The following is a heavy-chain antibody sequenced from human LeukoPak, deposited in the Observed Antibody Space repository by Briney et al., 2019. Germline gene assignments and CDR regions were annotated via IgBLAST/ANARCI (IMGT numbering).Heavy chain of an antibody. D-gene: IGHD5-12*01. J-gene: IGHJ4*02. CDR3: ARQWWLPYYFDY. CDR1: GGSISSYY. CDR2: IYYSGST. V-gene: IGHV4-59*08. Sequence: SETLSLTCTVSGGSISSYYWSWIRQPLGKGLEWIGYIYYSGSTNYNPSLKSRVTISVDTSKNQFSLKLSSVTAADTAVYYCARQWWLPYYFDYWGQGTLVTVSS.